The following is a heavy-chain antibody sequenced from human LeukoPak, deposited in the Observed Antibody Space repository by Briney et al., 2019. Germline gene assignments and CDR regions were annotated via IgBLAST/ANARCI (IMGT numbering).Heavy chain of an antibody. Sequence: ASVKVSCKASGYTFTTCFMNWVRQAPGQGLEWMGNIDTNTGNPTYAQGFTGHFVFSLDTSVSTAYLQINSLKAEDTAVYYCARGTPTPGVDYWGQGTLVTVSS. CDR3: ARGTPTPGVDY. J-gene: IGHJ4*02. CDR2: IDTNTGNP. CDR1: GYTFTTCF. D-gene: IGHD1-1*01. V-gene: IGHV7-4-1*02.